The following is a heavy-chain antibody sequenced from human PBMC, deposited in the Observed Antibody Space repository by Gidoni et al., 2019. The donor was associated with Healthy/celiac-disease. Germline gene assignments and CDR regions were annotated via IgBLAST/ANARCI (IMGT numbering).Heavy chain of an antibody. J-gene: IGHJ4*02. CDR2: ISAYNGNK. D-gene: IGHD6-13*01. CDR3: ARAGSWHGDFDY. CDR1: VYTFTSYG. V-gene: IGHV1-18*01. Sequence: VQLVQYGAEVKKPGASVKLSCKASVYTFTSYGISWVRQAPGQGSEWMGWISAYNGNKNDARKLQGRVTMTTDTSTSTAYMELRSLRSDDTAVYYCARAGSWHGDFDYWGQVTLVTVSS.